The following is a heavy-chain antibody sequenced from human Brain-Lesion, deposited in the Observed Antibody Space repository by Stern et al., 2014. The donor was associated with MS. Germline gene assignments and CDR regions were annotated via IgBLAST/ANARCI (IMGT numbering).Heavy chain of an antibody. CDR1: GGSIGSGGHS. D-gene: IGHD4-23*01. CDR3: ARTSVVTPSDDVFDI. Sequence: VQLVESGSGLVKPSQTLSLTCVVSGGSIGSGGHSWGWVPQPPGQGLEWVGYIYHSGSTFYNPSLESRVTISIDRSKNQFSLKLISVTAADAAVYYCARTSVVTPSDDVFDIWGQGTMVTVSS. CDR2: IYHSGST. J-gene: IGHJ3*02. V-gene: IGHV4-30-2*01.